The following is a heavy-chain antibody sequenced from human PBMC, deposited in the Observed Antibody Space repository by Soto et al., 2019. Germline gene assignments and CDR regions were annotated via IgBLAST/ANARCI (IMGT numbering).Heavy chain of an antibody. J-gene: IGHJ4*02. CDR1: GFTFSNYC. CDR3: AKALYGSSSSPIDY. V-gene: IGHV3-33*03. Sequence: GGSLRLSCAASGFTFSNYCMHWVRQAPGKGLEWGAVIWYDGSNKYYADSGKGRFTISRDNANNSLYLQMNSLKPEDTAFYYCAKALYGSSSSPIDYWGQGTLVTVSS. D-gene: IGHD6-13*01. CDR2: IWYDGSNK.